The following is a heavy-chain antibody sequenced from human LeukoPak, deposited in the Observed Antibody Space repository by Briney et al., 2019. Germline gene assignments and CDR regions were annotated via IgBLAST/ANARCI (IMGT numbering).Heavy chain of an antibody. V-gene: IGHV1-2*02. CDR1: GYTFTGHY. Sequence: GSVKVSCKASGYTFTGHYMHWVRQAPGQGLEWMGWINPNSGGTNYAQKFQGRVTMTRDTSISTAYMELSRLRSDDTAVYYCARLGDWNYNPLSYFDYWGQGTLVTVSS. CDR2: INPNSGGT. D-gene: IGHD1-7*01. CDR3: ARLGDWNYNPLSYFDY. J-gene: IGHJ4*02.